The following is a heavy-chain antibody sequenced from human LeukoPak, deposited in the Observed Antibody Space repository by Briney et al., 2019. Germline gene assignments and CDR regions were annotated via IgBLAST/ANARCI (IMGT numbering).Heavy chain of an antibody. J-gene: IGHJ4*02. V-gene: IGHV3-23*01. Sequence: GGSLRLSCAASGFTFSSYAMSRVRQAPGKGLEWVSAISGSGGSTYYADSVKGRFTISRDNSKNTLYLQMNSLRAEDTAVYYCAKALKITMIVVVIGLQFDYWGQGTLVTVSS. CDR2: ISGSGGST. D-gene: IGHD3-22*01. CDR3: AKALKITMIVVVIGLQFDY. CDR1: GFTFSSYA.